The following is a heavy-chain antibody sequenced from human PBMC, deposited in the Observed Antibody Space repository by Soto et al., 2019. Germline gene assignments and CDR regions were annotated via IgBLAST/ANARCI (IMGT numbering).Heavy chain of an antibody. CDR1: GFTFSSYA. Sequence: GGSLRLSCAASGFTFSSYAMSWVRQAPRKGLEWVSAISSSGAFTYHADSVRGRLTISRDNSKNTVYLQMNSLRAEDTAVYYCVKHQVSLVRGISPFDYWGQGALVTVSS. CDR3: VKHQVSLVRGISPFDY. V-gene: IGHV3-23*01. CDR2: ISSSGAFT. J-gene: IGHJ4*02. D-gene: IGHD3-10*01.